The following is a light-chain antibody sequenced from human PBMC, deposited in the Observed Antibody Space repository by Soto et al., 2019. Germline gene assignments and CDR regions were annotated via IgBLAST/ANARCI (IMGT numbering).Light chain of an antibody. V-gene: IGKV3-20*01. CDR2: GAS. CDR3: QQYDISPRT. J-gene: IGKJ1*01. CDR1: QSVSNNY. Sequence: EIVLTQSPGTLSLSPGERATLSCRASQSVSNNYLAWYQQKPGQAPRLLIYGASNRATGIPARFSGSGSGTDFTLTISRLEPEDFALYYCQQYDISPRTFGQGTKVDIK.